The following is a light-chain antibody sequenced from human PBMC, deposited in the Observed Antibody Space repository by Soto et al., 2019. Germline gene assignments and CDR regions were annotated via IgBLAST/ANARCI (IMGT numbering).Light chain of an antibody. CDR2: WAS. CDR1: QSVLDSSNNRNY. CDR3: QQYYSTSSIT. V-gene: IGKV4-1*01. Sequence: DIVMTQSPASLAVSLGERATINCKSSQSVLDSSNNRNYLAWYQQQPGQPPKLLIYWASTRESGVPGRFRGSGSGTDFTLTINSLQAEDVAVYYCQQYYSTSSITFGQGTRLEIK. J-gene: IGKJ5*01.